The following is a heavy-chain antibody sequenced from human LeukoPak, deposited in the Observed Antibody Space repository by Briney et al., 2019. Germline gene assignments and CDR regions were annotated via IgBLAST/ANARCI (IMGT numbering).Heavy chain of an antibody. J-gene: IGHJ4*02. V-gene: IGHV4-34*01. CDR3: GIFMDVVPGSMS. Sequence: SDTLSLTHCLYDGPLINYYCHWLHQAPRKGLNWIGEISHGGISKHNPALKSRVTMSQDTSKRQFSLKMNSMTVADTGVYYCGIFMDVVPGSMSWGLGTLVTVSS. D-gene: IGHD2-2*01. CDR2: ISHGGIS. CDR1: DGPLINYY.